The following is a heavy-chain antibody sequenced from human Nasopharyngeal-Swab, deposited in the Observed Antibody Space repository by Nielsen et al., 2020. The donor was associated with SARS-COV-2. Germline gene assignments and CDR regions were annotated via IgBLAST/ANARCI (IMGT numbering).Heavy chain of an antibody. CDR3: ARGRHIVATILRYYYYMDV. V-gene: IGHV4-34*01. CDR2: INHSGST. J-gene: IGHJ6*03. D-gene: IGHD5-12*01. Sequence: WIRQPPGKGLEGIGEINHSGSTNYNPSLKSRVTISVDTSKNQFSLKLSSVTAADTAVYYCARGRHIVATILRYYYYMDVWGKGTTVTVSS.